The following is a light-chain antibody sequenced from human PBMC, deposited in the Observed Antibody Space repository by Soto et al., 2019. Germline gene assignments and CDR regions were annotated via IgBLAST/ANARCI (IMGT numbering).Light chain of an antibody. J-gene: IGLJ1*01. V-gene: IGLV1-51*01. CDR1: SSNIGNNY. CDR2: DNN. CDR3: GTWDSSLSAYV. Sequence: QSVLTQPPSVSAAPGQKVTISCSGSSSNIGNNYVSWYQQLPGTAPKLLIYDNNKRPSGIPDRFSGSKSRTSATLGITGLQTGGEADYYCGTWDSSLSAYVFGTGTKVTVL.